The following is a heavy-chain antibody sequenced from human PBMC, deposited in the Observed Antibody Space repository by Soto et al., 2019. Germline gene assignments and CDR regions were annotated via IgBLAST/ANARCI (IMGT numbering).Heavy chain of an antibody. CDR3: ARQRTTVVTQAYFDY. CDR2: IYHSGRT. CDR1: GESISSSSYY. D-gene: IGHD2-21*02. Sequence: SETLSLTCIVSGESISSSSYYWGWIRQPPGKGLEWIGSIYHSGRTYYNPSLKSRVSISIDTSKNQFSLKLSSVTAADTALYYCARQRTTVVTQAYFDYWGQGALVTVSS. J-gene: IGHJ4*02. V-gene: IGHV4-39*01.